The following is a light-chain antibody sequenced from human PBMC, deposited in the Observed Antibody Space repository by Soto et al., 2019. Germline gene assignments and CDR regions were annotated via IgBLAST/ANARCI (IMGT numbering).Light chain of an antibody. Sequence: DIQMTQSPSSLSASVGERVTITCRASQSIDKYLNWYQHKPGKAPYLLIYAASHLRSGVPTRFSGSGTGTSFTLTISSLRYEDLATYYCQQSYSSPGTFGRGTKVELK. CDR3: QQSYSSPGT. CDR2: AAS. CDR1: QSIDKY. V-gene: IGKV1-39*01. J-gene: IGKJ1*01.